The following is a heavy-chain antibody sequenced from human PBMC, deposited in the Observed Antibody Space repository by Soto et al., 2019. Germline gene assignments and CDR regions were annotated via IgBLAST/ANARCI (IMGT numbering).Heavy chain of an antibody. V-gene: IGHV3-9*01. D-gene: IGHD6-19*01. CDR1: GFTFDDYA. J-gene: IGHJ4*02. Sequence: VQLVESGGGLVQPGRSLRLSCAASGFTFDDYAMHWVRQAPGKGLEWVSGISWNSGSIGYADSVKGRFTISRDNAKNSLYLQMNSLRAEDTALYYCAKDQGIAVAGYFDYWGQGTLVTVSS. CDR2: ISWNSGSI. CDR3: AKDQGIAVAGYFDY.